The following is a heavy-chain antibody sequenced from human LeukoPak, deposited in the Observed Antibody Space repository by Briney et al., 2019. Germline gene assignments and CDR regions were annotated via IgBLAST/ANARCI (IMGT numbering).Heavy chain of an antibody. J-gene: IGHJ5*02. CDR2: ISSSSSTI. CDR3: ARALYYYGSGENRFDP. CDR1: GFTFSSYS. V-gene: IGHV3-48*01. D-gene: IGHD3-10*01. Sequence: GGSLRLSCAASGFTFSSYSMNWVRQAPGKGLEWVSYISSSSSTIYYADSVKGRFTISRDNAKNSLYLQMNSLRAEDTAVYYCARALYYYGSGENRFDPWGQGTLVTVSS.